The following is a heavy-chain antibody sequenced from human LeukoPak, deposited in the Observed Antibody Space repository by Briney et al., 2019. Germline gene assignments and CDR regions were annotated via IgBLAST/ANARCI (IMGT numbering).Heavy chain of an antibody. CDR1: GFTVSSNY. CDR2: IYSGGST. Sequence: GGSLRLSCAASGFTVSSNYMSWVRQAPGKGLEWVSVIYSGGSTYYADSVKGRFTISRDNSKNTLYLQMNSLRAEDTAVYYCARDGRGDGYYYFDYWGQGTLVTVSS. V-gene: IGHV3-53*01. J-gene: IGHJ4*02. D-gene: IGHD5-24*01. CDR3: ARDGRGDGYYYFDY.